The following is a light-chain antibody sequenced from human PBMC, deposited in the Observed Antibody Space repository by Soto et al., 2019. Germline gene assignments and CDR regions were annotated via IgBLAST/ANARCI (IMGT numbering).Light chain of an antibody. V-gene: IGKV1-39*01. Sequence: IQMTQSPSSLSASVGDRVTITCRASQSISSYLNWYQQKPGKAPKLLIYAASSLQSGVPSRFSGSGSGTDFTLTISSLQPEDFVTYYCQQSYSLPLTFGGGTKVDIK. CDR3: QQSYSLPLT. J-gene: IGKJ4*01. CDR1: QSISSY. CDR2: AAS.